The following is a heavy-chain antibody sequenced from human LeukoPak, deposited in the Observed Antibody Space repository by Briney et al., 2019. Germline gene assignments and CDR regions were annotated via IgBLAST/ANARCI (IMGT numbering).Heavy chain of an antibody. CDR1: GFTFSSYS. D-gene: IGHD1-1*01. V-gene: IGHV3-23*01. Sequence: GGSLRLSCAASGFTFSSYSMSWVRQAPGKGLEWVSSISGSGGRIDYAYSVKGRFTISRDNHKNTLSLQMNSLTAEDTAVYYCAKNPRLEGWIYFDSWGQGILVTVSS. J-gene: IGHJ4*02. CDR3: AKNPRLEGWIYFDS. CDR2: ISGSGGRI.